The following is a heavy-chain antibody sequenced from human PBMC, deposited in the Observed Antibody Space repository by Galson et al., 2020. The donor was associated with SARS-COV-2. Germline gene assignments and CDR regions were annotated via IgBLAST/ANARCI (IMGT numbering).Heavy chain of an antibody. D-gene: IGHD3-22*01. CDR2: FDPEDGET. V-gene: IGHV1-24*01. J-gene: IGHJ5*02. CDR3: ATAPPYYYGSSGPGGWFDP. Sequence: ASVKVSCKVSGYTLTELSMHWVRQAPGKGLEWMGGFDPEDGETIYAQKFQGRVTMTEDTSTDTAYMELSSLRSEDTAVYYCATAPPYYYGSSGPGGWFDPWGQGTLVTVSS. CDR1: GYTLTELS.